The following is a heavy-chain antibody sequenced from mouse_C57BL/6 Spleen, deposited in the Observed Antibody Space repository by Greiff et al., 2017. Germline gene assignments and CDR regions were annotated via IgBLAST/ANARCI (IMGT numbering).Heavy chain of an antibody. Sequence: EVQLQQSGPELVKPGDSVKISCKASGYSFTGYFMNWVMQSHGKSLEWIGRINPYNGDTFYNQKFKGKATLTVDKSSSTAHMELRSLTSEDSAVYYCARDGSSYYAMDDWGQGTSVTVSS. CDR3: ARDGSSYYAMDD. D-gene: IGHD1-1*01. J-gene: IGHJ4*01. V-gene: IGHV1-20*01. CDR2: INPYNGDT. CDR1: GYSFTGYF.